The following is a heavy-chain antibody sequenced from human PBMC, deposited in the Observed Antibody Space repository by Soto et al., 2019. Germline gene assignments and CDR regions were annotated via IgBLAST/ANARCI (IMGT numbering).Heavy chain of an antibody. D-gene: IGHD6-19*01. CDR1: GFTFSSTG. Sequence: QVQLVESGGGVVQPGGALRLSCAASGFTFSSTGLHWVRQPPGKGLEWVSVISHDGGNNYYGDSVKGRFTISRDNSKNTLYLQMNSLRADDTAVYYCAKDWGIAVAAHWGQGTLVTVSS. J-gene: IGHJ4*02. CDR3: AKDWGIAVAAH. CDR2: ISHDGGNN. V-gene: IGHV3-30*18.